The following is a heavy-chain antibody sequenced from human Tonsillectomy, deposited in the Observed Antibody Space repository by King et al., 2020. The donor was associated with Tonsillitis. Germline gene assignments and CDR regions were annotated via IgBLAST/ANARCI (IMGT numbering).Heavy chain of an antibody. CDR2: INPSSGST. CDR3: ARANDYASSGYYFDY. D-gene: IGHD3-22*01. V-gene: IGHV1-46*01. J-gene: IGHJ4*02. CDR1: GYTFTSYY. Sequence: VQLVESGAEVKKPGASVKVSCKASGYTFTSYYMHWVRQAPGQGLEWMGIINPSSGSTTYAQKFQGRGTMTRDTSTSTVYMELSSLRSEDTAVYYCARANDYASSGYYFDYWGQGTLVTVSS.